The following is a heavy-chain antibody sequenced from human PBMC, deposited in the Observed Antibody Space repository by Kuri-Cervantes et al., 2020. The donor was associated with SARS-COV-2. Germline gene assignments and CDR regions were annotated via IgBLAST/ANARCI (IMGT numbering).Heavy chain of an antibody. CDR2: IYTSGST. CDR3: ARVSSSWAIDY. CDR1: GGSISSGSYY. D-gene: IGHD6-13*01. J-gene: IGHJ4*02. Sequence: LRLSCTVSGGSISSGSYYWSWIRQPAGKGLEWIGRIYTSGSTNYNPSLKSRVTISVDTPKNQFSLELSSVTAADTAVYYCARVSSSWAIDYWGQGTLVTVSS. V-gene: IGHV4-61*02.